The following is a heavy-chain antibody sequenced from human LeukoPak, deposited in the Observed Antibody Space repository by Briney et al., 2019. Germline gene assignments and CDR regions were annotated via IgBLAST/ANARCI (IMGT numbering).Heavy chain of an antibody. CDR2: ISSSSSYI. CDR3: AAIPTRAAYFDY. D-gene: IGHD2-15*01. V-gene: IGHV3-21*01. J-gene: IGHJ4*02. Sequence: GGSLRLSCAASGFTFSTYSMNWVRQAPGRGLEWVSSISSSSSYIYYADSVKGRFTISRDNAKNSLYLQMNSLRAEDTAVYYCAAIPTRAAYFDYWGQGTLVTVSS. CDR1: GFTFSTYS.